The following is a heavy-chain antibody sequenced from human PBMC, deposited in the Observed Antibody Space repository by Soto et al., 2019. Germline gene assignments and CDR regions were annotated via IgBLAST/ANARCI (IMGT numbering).Heavy chain of an antibody. CDR3: ARGDYYDTSGPFSDAFDI. CDR2: VKPDGSEK. V-gene: IGHV3-7*04. CDR1: GVTFSSYW. Sequence: PGGSLSLSCAAAGVTFSSYWMSWVRPAPGKGLEWVANVKPDGSEKWYVDSVKGRFTISRDNAKNSLYLQMNSLRAEDTAVYYCARGDYYDTSGPFSDAFDIWGQGTMVTVSS. D-gene: IGHD3-22*01. J-gene: IGHJ3*02.